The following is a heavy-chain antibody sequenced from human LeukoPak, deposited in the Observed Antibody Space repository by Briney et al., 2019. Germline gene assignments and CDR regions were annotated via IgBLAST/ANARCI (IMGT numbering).Heavy chain of an antibody. CDR2: IIPIFGTA. J-gene: IGHJ4*02. CDR3: ARDYRDVLLWFGELSK. V-gene: IGHV1-69*06. CDR1: GGTFSSYA. D-gene: IGHD3-10*01. Sequence: SVKVSCKASGGTFSSYAISWVRQAPGQGLEWMGGIIPIFGTADYAQKFQGRVTITADKSTSTAYMELSSLRSDDTAVYYCARDYRDVLLWFGELSKWGQGTLVTVSS.